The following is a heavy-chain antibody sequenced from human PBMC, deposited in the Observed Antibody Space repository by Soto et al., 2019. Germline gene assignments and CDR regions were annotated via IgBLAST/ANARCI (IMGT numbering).Heavy chain of an antibody. J-gene: IGHJ4*02. CDR1: GFTFSDYY. Sequence: PGGSLRLSCAASGFTFSDYYMSWIRQAPGKGLEWVSYISSSSSYTNYADSVKGRFTISRDNAKNSLYLQMNSLRAEDTAVYYCARDRGRYSGYGDDYWGQGTLVTVSS. CDR2: ISSSSSYT. V-gene: IGHV3-11*05. CDR3: ARDRGRYSGYGDDY. D-gene: IGHD5-12*01.